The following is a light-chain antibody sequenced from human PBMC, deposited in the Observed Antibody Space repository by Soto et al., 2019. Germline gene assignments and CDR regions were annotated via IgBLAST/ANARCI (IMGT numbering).Light chain of an antibody. CDR1: QSVSSPY. J-gene: IGKJ3*01. V-gene: IGKV3-20*01. CDR2: GAS. CDR3: QQYGSLPFT. Sequence: EVVLTQSQVSLSLSPGERATLSCRASQSVSSPYLAWYQQKPGQPPRLLIYGASTRATDIPERFIGSGSGTEFTLTITRLEPEDFAMYYCQQYGSLPFTFGPGTKVDI.